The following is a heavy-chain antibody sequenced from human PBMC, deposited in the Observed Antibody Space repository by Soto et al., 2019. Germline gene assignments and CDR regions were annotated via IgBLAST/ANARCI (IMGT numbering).Heavy chain of an antibody. Sequence: ASGKVSCKASGYTFTNNDVSCVRQATGQGLEWMGWMNLGSGDTGYAQKFQGRVTMTRDISIATAYMELTSLTSEDTAIYYCARMESFGSLNWFDPWGQGTLVTVSS. CDR1: GYTFTNND. D-gene: IGHD5-18*01. CDR3: ARMESFGSLNWFDP. J-gene: IGHJ5*02. CDR2: MNLGSGDT. V-gene: IGHV1-8*01.